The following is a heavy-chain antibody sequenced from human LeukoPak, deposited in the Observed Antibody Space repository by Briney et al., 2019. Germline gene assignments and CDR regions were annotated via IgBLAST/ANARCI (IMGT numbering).Heavy chain of an antibody. Sequence: GRSLRLSCAASGFTFDDYAMHWVRQAPGKGLERVSGISWNSGSIGYADSVKGRFTISRDNAKNSLYLQMNSLRAEDTALYYCAKDRTGDLDYWGQGTLVTVSS. CDR1: GFTFDDYA. CDR3: AKDRTGDLDY. D-gene: IGHD7-27*01. J-gene: IGHJ4*02. CDR2: ISWNSGSI. V-gene: IGHV3-9*01.